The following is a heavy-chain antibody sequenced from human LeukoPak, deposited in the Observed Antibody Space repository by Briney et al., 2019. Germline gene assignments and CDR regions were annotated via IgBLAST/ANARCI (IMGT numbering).Heavy chain of an antibody. CDR2: ISSSSSYI. Sequence: KTGGSLRLSCAASGFTFSSYSMNWVRQAPGKGLEWVSSISSSSSYIYYADSVKGRFTISRDNAKNSLYLQMNSLRVEDTAVYYCASLPLQWIYMDVWGQGTTVTVSS. CDR3: ASLPLQWIYMDV. D-gene: IGHD5-12*01. J-gene: IGHJ6*02. CDR1: GFTFSSYS. V-gene: IGHV3-21*01.